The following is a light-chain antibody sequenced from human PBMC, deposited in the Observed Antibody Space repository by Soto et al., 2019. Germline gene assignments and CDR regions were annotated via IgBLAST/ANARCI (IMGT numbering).Light chain of an antibody. V-gene: IGLV2-14*03. J-gene: IGLJ2*01. CDR2: DVS. CDR3: ASYTSARIRV. CDR1: SSDIGAYNS. Sequence: QSVLTQPASVSASPGQSITISCTGTSSDIGAYNSVSWYQQHPGKAPQLMIYDVSYRPSGISSRFSGSKSGNTASLTISGLQADDDADYYCASYTSARIRVFGGGTKVPVL.